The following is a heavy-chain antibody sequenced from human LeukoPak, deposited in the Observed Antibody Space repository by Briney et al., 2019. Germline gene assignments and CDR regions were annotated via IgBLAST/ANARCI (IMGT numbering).Heavy chain of an antibody. V-gene: IGHV5-10-1*01. Sequence: GESPETFWKGSGYSFTSYWISWVRQMPGKGLEWMVRIDPSYYYTNYSPSFQGHVTISADKSISTANLQWSSLKASDTAMYYCARQPENGMDVWGQGTTVTVSS. CDR1: GYSFTSYW. CDR2: IDPSYYYT. CDR3: ARQPENGMDV. D-gene: IGHD1-14*01. J-gene: IGHJ6*02.